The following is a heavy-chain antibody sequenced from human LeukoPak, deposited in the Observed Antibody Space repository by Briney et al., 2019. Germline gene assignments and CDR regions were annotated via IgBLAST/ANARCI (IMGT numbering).Heavy chain of an antibody. CDR1: GYSFTGYY. D-gene: IGHD3-10*01. CDR3: ASEYPPSGSYSGFDY. CDR2: INPNSGGT. J-gene: IGHJ4*02. Sequence: ASVKVSCKASGYSFTGYYMHWVRQAPGQGLEWMGWINPNSGGTNYAQKFQGRVTMTRDTSISTAYMELSRLRSDDTAVYYCASEYPPSGSYSGFDYWGQGTLATVSS. V-gene: IGHV1-2*02.